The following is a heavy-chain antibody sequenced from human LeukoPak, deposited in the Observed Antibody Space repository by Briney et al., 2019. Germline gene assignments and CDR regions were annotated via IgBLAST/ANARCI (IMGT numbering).Heavy chain of an antibody. CDR2: ISVYNGNT. D-gene: IGHD6-13*01. CDR1: GYTFTSYG. J-gene: IGHJ6*03. Sequence: ASVKVSCKASGYTFTSYGISWGRQAPGERLEWIGWISVYNGNTNYAQKLQGRGTITTGTSTSTAHTELGSLRSDDTSVYYCAGGIADYYYYYYMDVWGKGTTVTVSS. CDR3: AGGIADYYYYYYMDV. V-gene: IGHV1-18*01.